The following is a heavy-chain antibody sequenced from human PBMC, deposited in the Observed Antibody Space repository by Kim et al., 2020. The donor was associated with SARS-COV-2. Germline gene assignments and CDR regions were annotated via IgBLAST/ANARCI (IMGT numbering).Heavy chain of an antibody. CDR1: GFTFSSYG. J-gene: IGHJ4*02. CDR2: ISYDGSNK. D-gene: IGHD1-26*01. Sequence: RGSLRLSCAASGFTFSSYGMHWVRQAPGKGLEWVAVISYDGSNKYYADSVKGRFTISRDNSKNTLYLQMNSLRAEDTAVYYCANGAGASNSAVYYFDYWGQGTLVTVSS. V-gene: IGHV3-30*18. CDR3: ANGAGASNSAVYYFDY.